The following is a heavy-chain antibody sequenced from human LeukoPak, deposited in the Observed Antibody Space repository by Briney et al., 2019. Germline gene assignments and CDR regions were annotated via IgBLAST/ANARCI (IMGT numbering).Heavy chain of an antibody. Sequence: ASVKVSCKASGYTFINYGISWVRQALGQGLEWMGWVGAYNGDTNYTQKLQGRVTMTTDKSASTAYMELRSLRSDDTAIYYCARDSSNWYDYYCYMDVWGKGTTVTVSS. CDR1: GYTFINYG. D-gene: IGHD4-11*01. CDR2: VGAYNGDT. V-gene: IGHV1-18*01. CDR3: ARDSSNWYDYYCYMDV. J-gene: IGHJ6*03.